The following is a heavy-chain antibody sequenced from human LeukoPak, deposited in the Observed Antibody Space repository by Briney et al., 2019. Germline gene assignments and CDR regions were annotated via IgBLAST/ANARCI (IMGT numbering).Heavy chain of an antibody. CDR1: GFPFSRYD. Sequence: PGRSLRLSCAASGFPFSRYDMHWVRQAPGKGLEWVSAIDTAGDTYYPGSVKGRFTISRENAKNSMYLQMNSLRAGDTAVYYCVRKHYGAFDYWGQGILVTVSS. CDR2: IDTAGDT. CDR3: VRKHYGAFDY. V-gene: IGHV3-13*01. J-gene: IGHJ4*02. D-gene: IGHD4-17*01.